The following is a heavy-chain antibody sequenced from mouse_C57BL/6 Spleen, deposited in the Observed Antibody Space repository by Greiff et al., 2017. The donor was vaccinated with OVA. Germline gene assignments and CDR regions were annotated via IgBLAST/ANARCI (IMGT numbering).Heavy chain of an antibody. CDR2: ISYDGSN. Sequence: DVKLQESGPGLVKPSQSLSLTCSVTGYSITSGYYWNWIRQFPGNKLEWMGYISYDGSNNYNPSLKNRISITRDTSKNQFFLKLNSVTTEDTATYYCARVDYSNFYYAMDYWGQGTSVTVSS. CDR3: ARVDYSNFYYAMDY. J-gene: IGHJ4*01. D-gene: IGHD2-5*01. V-gene: IGHV3-6*01. CDR1: GYSITSGYY.